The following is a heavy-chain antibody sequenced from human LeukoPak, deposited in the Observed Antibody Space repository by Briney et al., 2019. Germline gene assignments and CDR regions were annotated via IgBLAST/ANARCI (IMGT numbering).Heavy chain of an antibody. J-gene: IGHJ4*02. CDR2: ISSSSTYI. V-gene: IGHV3-21*01. CDR3: ARGRGYDILTGYYMEEDNYFDY. Sequence: GGSLRLSCAASGFTFSSYEMNWVRQAPGKGLEWVSSISSSSTYIYYADSVKGRFTISRDNAKNSLYLQMNSLRAEDTAVYYCARGRGYDILTGYYMEEDNYFDYWGQGTLVTVSS. CDR1: GFTFSSYE. D-gene: IGHD3-9*01.